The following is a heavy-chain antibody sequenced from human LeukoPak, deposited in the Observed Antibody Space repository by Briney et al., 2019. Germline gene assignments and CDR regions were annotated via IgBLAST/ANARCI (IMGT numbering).Heavy chain of an antibody. Sequence: PGGSLRLSCAASGFTFSSYGMHWVRQAPGKGLEWVAFIRYDGSNEYYADSVKGRFTISRDNSKNTLYLQMNSLRAEDTAVYYCVKGANYYDSSIPDWGQGTLVTVSS. CDR3: VKGANYYDSSIPD. V-gene: IGHV3-30*02. CDR2: IRYDGSNE. CDR1: GFTFSSYG. J-gene: IGHJ1*01. D-gene: IGHD3-22*01.